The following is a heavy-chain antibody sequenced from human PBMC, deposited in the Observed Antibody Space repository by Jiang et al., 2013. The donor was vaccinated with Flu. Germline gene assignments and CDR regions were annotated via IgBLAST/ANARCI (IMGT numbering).Heavy chain of an antibody. Sequence: LEWIGEINHSGSTNYNPSLKSRVTISVDTSKNQFSLKLSSVTAADTAVYYCARAGSWPNAYFDLWGRGTLVTVSS. V-gene: IGHV4-34*01. CDR3: ARAGSWPNAYFDL. D-gene: IGHD1-26*01. CDR2: INHSGST. J-gene: IGHJ2*01.